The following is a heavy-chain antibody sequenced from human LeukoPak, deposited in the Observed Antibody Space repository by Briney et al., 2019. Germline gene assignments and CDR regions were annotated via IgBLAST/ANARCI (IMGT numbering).Heavy chain of an antibody. J-gene: IGHJ4*02. V-gene: IGHV4-59*01. CDR1: GGSISSYY. Sequence: ETLSLTCTVSGGSISSYYWSWIRQPPGKGLEWIGYIYYSGSTNYNPSLKSRVTISVDTSKNQFSLKLSSVTAADTAVYYCARVGGVIAVAGLVFDYWGQGTLVTVSS. D-gene: IGHD6-19*01. CDR2: IYYSGST. CDR3: ARVGGVIAVAGLVFDY.